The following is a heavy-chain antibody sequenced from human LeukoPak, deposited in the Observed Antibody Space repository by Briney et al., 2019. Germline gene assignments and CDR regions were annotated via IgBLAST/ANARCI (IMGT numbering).Heavy chain of an antibody. CDR1: GYTFTSYG. Sequence: ASVKVSCKASGYTFTSYGISWVRQAPGQGVEWMGWISAYNGNTNYAEKLQGRVTMSTDTSTSTVYMELRSLRSDDTAVYYCARDVKRYFDWSSPEGTYLRFDYWGQGTLVTVSS. V-gene: IGHV1-18*04. D-gene: IGHD3-9*01. CDR2: ISAYNGNT. J-gene: IGHJ4*02. CDR3: ARDVKRYFDWSSPEGTYLRFDY.